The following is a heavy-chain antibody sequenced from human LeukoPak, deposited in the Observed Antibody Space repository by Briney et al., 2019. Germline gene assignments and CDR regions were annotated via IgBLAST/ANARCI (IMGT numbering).Heavy chain of an antibody. Sequence: GGSLRLSCAASGFTFSSYGMHWVRQAPGKGLEWVAVIRYDGSNKYYADSVKGRFTISRDNSKNSLYLRMNSLRDEDTALYYCARGGGSIRHSYYYYVDVWGKGTSVTVSS. J-gene: IGHJ6*03. V-gene: IGHV3-33*08. D-gene: IGHD2-15*01. CDR1: GFTFSSYG. CDR3: ARGGGSIRHSYYYYVDV. CDR2: IRYDGSNK.